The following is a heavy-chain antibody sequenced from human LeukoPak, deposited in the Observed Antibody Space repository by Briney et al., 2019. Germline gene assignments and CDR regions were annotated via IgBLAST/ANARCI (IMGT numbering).Heavy chain of an antibody. CDR3: TRRAPYCSSTSCYAKAFDY. D-gene: IGHD2-2*01. CDR2: IRSKANSYAT. CDR1: GFTFSGSA. V-gene: IGHV3-73*01. Sequence: GGSLRLSCAASGFTFSGSAMHWVRQASGKGLEWVGRIRSKANSYATAYAASVKGRFTISRDDSKNTAYLQMNSLKTEDTVVYYCTRRAPYCSSTSCYAKAFDYWGQGTLVTVSS. J-gene: IGHJ4*02.